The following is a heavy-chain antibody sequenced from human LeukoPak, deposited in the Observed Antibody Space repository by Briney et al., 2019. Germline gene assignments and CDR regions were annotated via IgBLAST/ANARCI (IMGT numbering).Heavy chain of an antibody. D-gene: IGHD2-2*01. Sequence: GGSLRLSCAASGFTFSGYEMNWVRQAPGKGLEWVSYISSSGGIIYYADSVKGRFTISRDNAKNSLSLQINSLRAEDTAVYYCARDGRYCSTTSCPLAAFDYWGQGTLVTVSS. CDR2: ISSSGGII. CDR3: ARDGRYCSTTSCPLAAFDY. J-gene: IGHJ4*02. CDR1: GFTFSGYE. V-gene: IGHV3-48*03.